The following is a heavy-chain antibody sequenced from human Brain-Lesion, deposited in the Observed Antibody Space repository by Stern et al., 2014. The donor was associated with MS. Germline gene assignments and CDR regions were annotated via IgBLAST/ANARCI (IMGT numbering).Heavy chain of an antibody. V-gene: IGHV1-46*01. J-gene: IGHJ4*02. CDR2: INPINGNT. D-gene: IGHD2-2*02. Sequence: VQLVESGAEVKKPGASGKVSGKTSGDTFTDYYIQWVRQAPGQGLEWMGSINPINGNTRYAQKFQGRVSVTRDTSTSTVNMELSSLTSEDTAVYYCVRRRLNTPIDYWGQGTLVAVSS. CDR3: VRRRLNTPIDY. CDR1: GDTFTDYY.